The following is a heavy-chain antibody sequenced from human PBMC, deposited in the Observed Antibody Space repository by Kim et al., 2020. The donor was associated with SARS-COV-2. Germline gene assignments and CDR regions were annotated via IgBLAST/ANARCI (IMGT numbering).Heavy chain of an antibody. Sequence: GGSLRLSCAASGFTFSSYAMHWVRQAPGKGLEWVAVISYDGSNKYYVDSVKGRFTISRDNSKNTLYLQMNSLRAEDTAVYYCAREGDYIWGSYRYFDYWGQGTLVTVSS. V-gene: IGHV3-30*04. CDR1: GFTFSSYA. D-gene: IGHD3-16*02. J-gene: IGHJ4*02. CDR2: ISYDGSNK. CDR3: AREGDYIWGSYRYFDY.